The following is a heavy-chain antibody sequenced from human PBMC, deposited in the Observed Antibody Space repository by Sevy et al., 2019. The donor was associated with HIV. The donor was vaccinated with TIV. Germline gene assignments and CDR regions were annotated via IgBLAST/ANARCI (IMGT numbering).Heavy chain of an antibody. V-gene: IGHV3-30-3*01. CDR3: ALERLSSNVAEYFQN. Sequence: GGSLRLSCAASGFTFSDYSMHWVRQATGKGLEWVATISYDGSNKHYADSVKGRFTLSRDNSKNSLFLQMNSLRAEETAVYYCALERLSSNVAEYFQNWGQGTLVTVSS. D-gene: IGHD1-1*01. CDR1: GFTFSDYS. J-gene: IGHJ1*01. CDR2: ISYDGSNK.